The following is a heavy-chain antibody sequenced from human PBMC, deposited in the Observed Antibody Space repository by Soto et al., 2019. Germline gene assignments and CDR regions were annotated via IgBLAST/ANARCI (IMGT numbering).Heavy chain of an antibody. J-gene: IGHJ3*02. CDR1: GGSISSGGYY. D-gene: IGHD6-19*01. CDR3: AREGAAGYSSGPYDAFDI. Sequence: SETLSLTCTVSGGSISSGGYYWSWIRQHPGKGLEWIGYIYYSGSTYYNPSLKSRVTISVDTSKNQFSLKLSSVTAADTAVYYCAREGAAGYSSGPYDAFDIWGQGTMVTVSS. CDR2: IYYSGST. V-gene: IGHV4-31*03.